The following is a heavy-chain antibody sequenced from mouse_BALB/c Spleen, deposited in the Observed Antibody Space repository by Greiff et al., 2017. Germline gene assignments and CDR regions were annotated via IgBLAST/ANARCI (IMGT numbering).Heavy chain of an antibody. Sequence: DVKLVESGGGLVKPGGSLKLSCAASGFTFSSYAMSWVRQTPEKRLEWVASISSGGSTYYPDSVKGRFTISRDNARNILYLQMSSLRSEDTAMYYCAREGITTSYYAMDYWGQGTSVTVSS. CDR1: GFTFSSYA. CDR2: ISSGGST. V-gene: IGHV5-6-5*01. J-gene: IGHJ4*01. D-gene: IGHD2-4*01. CDR3: AREGITTSYYAMDY.